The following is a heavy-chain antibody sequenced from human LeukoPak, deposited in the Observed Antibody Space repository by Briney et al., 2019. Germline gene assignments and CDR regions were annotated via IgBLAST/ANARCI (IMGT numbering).Heavy chain of an antibody. CDR2: IYYSGST. Sequence: SETLSLTCTVSGASISSYYWSWIRQPPGKGLEWIGHIYYSGSTNYNPSLKSRVTISVDTSKNQFSLKLSSVTAADTAVYYCARDLGYSGYGPTPDDAFDIWGQGTMVTVSS. D-gene: IGHD5-12*01. V-gene: IGHV4-59*01. J-gene: IGHJ3*02. CDR1: GASISSYY. CDR3: ARDLGYSGYGPTPDDAFDI.